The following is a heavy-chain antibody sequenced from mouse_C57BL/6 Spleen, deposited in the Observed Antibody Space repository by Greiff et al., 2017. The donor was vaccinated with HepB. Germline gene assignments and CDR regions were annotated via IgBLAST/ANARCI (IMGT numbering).Heavy chain of an antibody. CDR1: GYTFTSYW. D-gene: IGHD2-12*01. J-gene: IGHJ3*01. CDR3: ARIDDVPWFAY. Sequence: QVQLKQPGAELVRPGTSVKLSCKASGYTFTSYWMHWVKQRPGQGLEWIGVIDPSDSYTNYNQKFKGKATLTVDTSSSTAYMQLSSLTSEDSAVYYCARIDDVPWFAYWGQGTLVTVSA. V-gene: IGHV1-59*01. CDR2: IDPSDSYT.